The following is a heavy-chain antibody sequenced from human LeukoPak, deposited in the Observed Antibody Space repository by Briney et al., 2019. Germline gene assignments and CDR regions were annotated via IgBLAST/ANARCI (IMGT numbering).Heavy chain of an antibody. CDR1: GFTFGDHA. CDR3: ARGPKQLGIHNAMGV. CDR2: IRSKAYRGTT. V-gene: IGHV3-49*04. J-gene: IGHJ6*03. Sequence: GGSLRLSCTGSGFTFGDHAMSWVRQAPGKGLEWVGFIRSKAYRGTTEYAASVKGRFSISRDDSASIAYLQMNSLKTEDTAVYYGARGPKQLGIHNAMGVWGKGPTAPVS. D-gene: IGHD5-24*01.